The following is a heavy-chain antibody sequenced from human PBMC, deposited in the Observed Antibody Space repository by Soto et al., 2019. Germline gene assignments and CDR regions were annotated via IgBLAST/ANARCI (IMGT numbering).Heavy chain of an antibody. Sequence: EVQLVESGGGLIQPGGSLRLSCAASGFTVSSNYMSWVRQAPGKGLGWVSVIYSGGSTYYADSVKGRFTTPRDNSKNTLYLQMNSLRAEDTAVYYCARDRVESGYPEYFQHWGQGTLVTVSS. J-gene: IGHJ1*01. CDR3: ARDRVESGYPEYFQH. V-gene: IGHV3-53*01. CDR2: IYSGGST. CDR1: GFTVSSNY. D-gene: IGHD3-22*01.